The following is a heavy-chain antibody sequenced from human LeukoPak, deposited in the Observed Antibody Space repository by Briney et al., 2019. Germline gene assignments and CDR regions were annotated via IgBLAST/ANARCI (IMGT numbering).Heavy chain of an antibody. CDR3: AREASPNWFDP. D-gene: IGHD1-26*01. J-gene: IGHJ5*02. V-gene: IGHV4-4*07. Sequence: SETLSLTCTVSSGSISSYYWNWIRQPAGKGLEWIGRIYTSGSTNYNPSLKSRVTMSVDTSKNQFSLKLSSVTAADTAVYYCAREASPNWFDPWGQGTLVTVSS. CDR2: IYTSGST. CDR1: SGSISSYY.